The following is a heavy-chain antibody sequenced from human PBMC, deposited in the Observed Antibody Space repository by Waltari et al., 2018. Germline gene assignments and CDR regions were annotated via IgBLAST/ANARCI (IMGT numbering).Heavy chain of an antibody. D-gene: IGHD1-26*01. J-gene: IGHJ4*02. CDR3: VREGWEPTAPDS. CDR2: INGDGTSV. Sequence: EVHLVESGGGLVQSGGSLRLSCAASGFTFRSYWMHWVRQAPGKGLVWVSRINGDGTSVSYADSVKGRFTIFRDNAKNTVSLQMNRLSAEDSARYFWVREGWEPTAPDSWGQGALVTVSS. V-gene: IGHV3-74*01. CDR1: GFTFRSYW.